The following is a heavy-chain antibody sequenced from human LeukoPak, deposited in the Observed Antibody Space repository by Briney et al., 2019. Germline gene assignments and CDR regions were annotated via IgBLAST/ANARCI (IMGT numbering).Heavy chain of an antibody. CDR3: ARFERWTGTVYLDY. CDR2: ISAYNGNT. J-gene: IGHJ4*02. Sequence: GASVKVSCKASGYTFTSYGISWVRQAPGQGLEWMGWISAYNGNTNHAQKLQGRVTMTTDTSTSTAYMELRSLRSDDTAVYYCARFERWTGTVYLDYWGQGTLVTVSS. D-gene: IGHD3/OR15-3a*01. CDR1: GYTFTSYG. V-gene: IGHV1-18*01.